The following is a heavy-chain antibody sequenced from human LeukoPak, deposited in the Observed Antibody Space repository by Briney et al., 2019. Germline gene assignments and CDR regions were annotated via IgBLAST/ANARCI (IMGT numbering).Heavy chain of an antibody. Sequence: SSETLSLTCTVSGGSISSYYWSWIWQPPGKGLEWIGQIYYSGSTNYNPSLKSRVTISVDTSKNHFSLRLSSVTAADTAVYYCARHSSGYYYFDYWGQGTLVTVSS. CDR2: IYYSGST. J-gene: IGHJ4*02. D-gene: IGHD3-22*01. CDR1: GGSISSYY. CDR3: ARHSSGYYYFDY. V-gene: IGHV4-59*08.